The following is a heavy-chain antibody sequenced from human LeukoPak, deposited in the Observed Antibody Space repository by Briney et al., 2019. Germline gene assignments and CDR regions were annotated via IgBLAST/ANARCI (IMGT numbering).Heavy chain of an antibody. CDR1: GLTFSTAW. CDR3: STVRVGGGY. V-gene: IGHV3-15*01. J-gene: IGHJ4*02. D-gene: IGHD3-22*01. CDR2: IKNKGDGGTT. Sequence: GGSLRLSCAASGLTFSTAWMSWVRQAPGKGLEWVGRIKNKGDGGTTDYAAPVKGRFTISRDDSKNTLYLQMNSLKTEDTALYYCSTVRVGGGYWGQGTLVTVSS.